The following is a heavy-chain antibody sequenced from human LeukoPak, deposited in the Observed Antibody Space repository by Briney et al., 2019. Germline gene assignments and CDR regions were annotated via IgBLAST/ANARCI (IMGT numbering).Heavy chain of an antibody. CDR1: GYTFTTYD. D-gene: IGHD6-19*01. CDR2: INPKGGNT. V-gene: IGHV1-8*01. J-gene: IGHJ6*03. CDR3: ARFGRSVAGASVYYYYMDV. Sequence: ASVRVSCKHSGYTFTTYDINWVRQTPGQGLGRMGWINPKGGNTGYARKFQGRVSMTRNTSISTAYMELSSLRSEDTAVYYCARFGRSVAGASVYYYYMDVWGKGTTVTVSS.